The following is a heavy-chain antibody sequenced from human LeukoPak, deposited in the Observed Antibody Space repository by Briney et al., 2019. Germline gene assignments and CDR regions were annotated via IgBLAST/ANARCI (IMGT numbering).Heavy chain of an antibody. CDR3: AIKGTVKRGAFDI. V-gene: IGHV3-21*05. CDR1: GFTFSSYS. J-gene: IGHJ3*02. CDR2: ISSSSSYT. Sequence: GGSLRLSCAASGFTFSSYSMNWVRQAPGKGLEWVSYISSSSSYTNYADSVKGRFTISRDNAKNSLYLQMNRLRSKHTAVYYCAIKGTVKRGAFDIWGQGTMVTVSS. D-gene: IGHD4-17*01.